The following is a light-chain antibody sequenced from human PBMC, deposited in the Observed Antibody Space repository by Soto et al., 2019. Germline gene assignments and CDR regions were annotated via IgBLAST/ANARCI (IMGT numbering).Light chain of an antibody. CDR3: AAWDDSLSGPV. Sequence: QSVLTQPPSASGPPGQRITISCSGRRSNIGSNYVYWFRQLPGTAPKLLMYANNQRPSGVPDRFSGSKSGTSASLAISGLRSDDESDYYCAAWDDSLSGPVFGGGTKLTVL. V-gene: IGLV1-47*02. J-gene: IGLJ3*02. CDR2: ANN. CDR1: RSNIGSNY.